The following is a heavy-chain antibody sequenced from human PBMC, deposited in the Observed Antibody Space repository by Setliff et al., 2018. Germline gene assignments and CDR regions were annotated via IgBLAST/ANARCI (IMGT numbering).Heavy chain of an antibody. J-gene: IGHJ6*04. CDR1: GDSISGHY. CDR2: IFYSGSI. V-gene: IGHV4-59*08. Sequence: SETLSLTCAVSGDSISGHYWSWIRQPPGRGLEWIANIFYSGSINYTPSLSSRVFVSIDASKNQFSLKLSSVTAADTAVYYCARHRTIPVSTLNYYYHMDVWGTGTAVTVSS. D-gene: IGHD4-17*01. CDR3: ARHRTIPVSTLNYYYHMDV.